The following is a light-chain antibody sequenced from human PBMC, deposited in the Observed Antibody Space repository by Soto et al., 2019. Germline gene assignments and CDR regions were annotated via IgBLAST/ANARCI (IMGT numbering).Light chain of an antibody. V-gene: IGLV2-23*02. CDR2: AVS. CDR3: CSYAGSSTLL. Sequence: QSALTQPASVSGSPGQSITVSCTGTSSDIGSYNLVSWYQHHPGKAPKLMIYAVSKRPSVVSSRFSGSKSGNTASLTISGLQAEDEADYFCCSYAGSSTLLFGGGTKLTVL. J-gene: IGLJ3*02. CDR1: SSDIGSYNL.